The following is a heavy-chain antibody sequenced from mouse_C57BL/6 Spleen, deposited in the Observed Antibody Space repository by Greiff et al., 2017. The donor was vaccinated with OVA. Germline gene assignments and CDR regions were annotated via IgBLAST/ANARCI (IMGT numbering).Heavy chain of an antibody. CDR3: ARAATGAMDY. D-gene: IGHD1-2*01. J-gene: IGHJ4*01. Sequence: QVQLQQPGAELVKPGASVKLSCKASGYTFTSYWMHWVKQRPGQGLEWIGMIHPNSGSTNYNEKFKSKATLTVDKSSSTAYLQLSSLTSEDSAVYYCARAATGAMDYWGQGTTVTVAS. V-gene: IGHV1-64*01. CDR2: IHPNSGST. CDR1: GYTFTSYW.